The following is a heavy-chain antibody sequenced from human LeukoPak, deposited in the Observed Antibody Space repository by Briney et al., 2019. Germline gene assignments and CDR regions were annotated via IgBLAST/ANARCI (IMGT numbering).Heavy chain of an antibody. CDR3: ARVRYGNYFDY. V-gene: IGHV3-7*04. Sequence: PGGSLRLSCAVSGFTVSSSYMSWVRQAPGKGLEWVGNIKQDGSEKYYVDSVKGRFTISRDNAKNSLYLQMNSLSAEDTAVYYCARVRYGNYFDYWGQGTLVTVSS. J-gene: IGHJ4*02. CDR2: IKQDGSEK. CDR1: GFTVSSSY. D-gene: IGHD3-16*02.